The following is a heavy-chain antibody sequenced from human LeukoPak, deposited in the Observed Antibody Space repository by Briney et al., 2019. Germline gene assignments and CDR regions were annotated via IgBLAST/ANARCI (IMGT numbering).Heavy chain of an antibody. CDR2: IWYDGSNK. D-gene: IGHD2-15*01. Sequence: PGGSLRLSCAASGFTFSSYGMHWVRQAPGKGLKWVAVIWYDGSNKYYADSVKGRFTISRDNSKNTLYLQTNSLRAEDTAVYYCARDSHCSGGSCSYYFDYWGQGTLVTVSS. CDR1: GFTFSSYG. V-gene: IGHV3-33*01. CDR3: ARDSHCSGGSCSYYFDY. J-gene: IGHJ4*02.